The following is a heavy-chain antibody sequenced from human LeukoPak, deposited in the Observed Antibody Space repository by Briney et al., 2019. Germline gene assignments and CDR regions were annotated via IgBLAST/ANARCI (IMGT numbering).Heavy chain of an antibody. CDR2: ISYDGSNK. V-gene: IGHV3-30*03. CDR3: ARDVAAAKFGMDV. D-gene: IGHD6-13*01. CDR1: GFTFSSYG. J-gene: IGHJ6*02. Sequence: PGGSLRLSCAASGFTFSSYGMHWVRQAPGKGLEWVAVISYDGSNKYYADSVRGRFTISRDNSKNTLYLQMNSLRAEDTAVYYCARDVAAAKFGMDVWGQGTTVTVSS.